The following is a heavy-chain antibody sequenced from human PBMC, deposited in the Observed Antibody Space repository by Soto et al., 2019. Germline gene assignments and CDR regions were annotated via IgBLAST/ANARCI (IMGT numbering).Heavy chain of an antibody. V-gene: IGHV3-9*01. D-gene: IGHD3-22*01. CDR3: AKDMLPYSDSSGYYYDDAFDI. CDR1: GFTFDDYT. Sequence: GGSLRLSCAASGFTFDDYTMHWVRQAPGKGLEWVSGISWNSGSIGYADSVKGRFTISRDNARNSLYLQMNSLRAEDTALYYCAKDMLPYSDSSGYYYDDAFDIWGPGTMLTVSS. CDR2: ISWNSGSI. J-gene: IGHJ3*02.